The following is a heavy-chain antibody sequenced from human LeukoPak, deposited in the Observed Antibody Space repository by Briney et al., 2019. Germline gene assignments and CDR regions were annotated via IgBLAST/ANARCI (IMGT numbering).Heavy chain of an antibody. CDR1: GGSISSSSYY. CDR2: IYYSGST. Sequence: SETLSLTCTVSGGSISSSSYYWGWIRQPPGKGLEWIGSIYYSGSTYYNPSLKSRVTISVGTSKNQFSLKLSSVTAADTAVYYCARGDGYNSVGYYFDYWGQGTLVTVSS. D-gene: IGHD5-24*01. J-gene: IGHJ4*02. V-gene: IGHV4-39*01. CDR3: ARGDGYNSVGYYFDY.